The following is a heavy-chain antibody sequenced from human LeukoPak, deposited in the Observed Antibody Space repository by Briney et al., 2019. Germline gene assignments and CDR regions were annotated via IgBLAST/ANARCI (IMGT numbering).Heavy chain of an antibody. Sequence: SETLSLTCTVSGGSISSGDYYWSWIRQPPGEGLEWIGYIYYSGTTYYNPSLKSRVTISVDTSNNQFSLKLSSVTAADTAVFYCARASQCALDYWGPGMLVIVSS. CDR2: IYYSGTT. D-gene: IGHD4-11*01. CDR3: ARASQCALDY. CDR1: GGSISSGDYY. V-gene: IGHV4-30-4*01. J-gene: IGHJ4*02.